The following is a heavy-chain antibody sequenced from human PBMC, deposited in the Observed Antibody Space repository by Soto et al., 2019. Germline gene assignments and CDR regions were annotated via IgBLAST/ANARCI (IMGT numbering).Heavy chain of an antibody. V-gene: IGHV4-30-2*01. J-gene: IGHJ5*02. D-gene: IGHD3-22*01. CDR1: GGSITTGDYS. CDR2: IYHSGST. CDR3: ARGRSTSGYPNFDP. Sequence: SETLSLTCAVSGGSITTGDYSWNWILQPPGKGLEWLGYIYHSGSTYYNPSLKGRATISVDRSKNHFSLRLSSVTAADTAVYYCARGRSTSGYPNFDPWGQGTLVTVSS.